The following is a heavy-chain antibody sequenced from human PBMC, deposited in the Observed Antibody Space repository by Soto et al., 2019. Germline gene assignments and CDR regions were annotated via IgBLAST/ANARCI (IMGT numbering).Heavy chain of an antibody. V-gene: IGHV3-64*02. J-gene: IGHJ4*02. CDR3: ARGPSTVATWLDY. CDR1: GFTFSNYA. D-gene: IGHD4-17*01. Sequence: EVQLVESGEGLVQPGGSLRLSCAASGFTFSNYAMHWVRQAPGKGLEYVSAISGNGFSTYYGDSVRGRFIIFRDNSKNTLYLQMGSLRAEDMAVYYCARGPSTVATWLDYWGQGTLVTVSS. CDR2: ISGNGFST.